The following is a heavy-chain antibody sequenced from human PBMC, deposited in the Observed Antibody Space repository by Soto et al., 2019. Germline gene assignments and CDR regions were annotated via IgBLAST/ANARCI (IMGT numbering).Heavy chain of an antibody. V-gene: IGHV3-23*01. CDR2: ISGSGGST. CDR1: GFTFSSYA. J-gene: IGHJ4*02. D-gene: IGHD5-18*01. CDR3: AKDQGYSYAKKGIY. Sequence: GGSLRLSCAASGFTFSSYAMSWVRQAPGKGLEWVSAISGSGGSTYYADSVKGRFTISRDNSKNTLYLQMNSLRAEDTAVYYCAKDQGYSYAKKGIYWGQGTLVTVSS.